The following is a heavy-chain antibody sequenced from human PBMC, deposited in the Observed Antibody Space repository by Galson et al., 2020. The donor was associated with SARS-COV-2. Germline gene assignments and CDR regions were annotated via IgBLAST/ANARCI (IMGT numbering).Heavy chain of an antibody. CDR3: ARVAGLAIFGVVIRDYYYMDV. Sequence: SETLSLTCTVSGGSISSYYWSWIRQPPGKGLEWIGYIYYSGSTNYNPSLKSRVTISVDTSKNQFSLKLSSVTAADTAVYYCARVAGLAIFGVVIRDYYYMDVWGEGTTVTVSS. CDR2: IYYSGST. V-gene: IGHV4-59*01. D-gene: IGHD3-3*01. J-gene: IGHJ6*03. CDR1: GGSISSYY.